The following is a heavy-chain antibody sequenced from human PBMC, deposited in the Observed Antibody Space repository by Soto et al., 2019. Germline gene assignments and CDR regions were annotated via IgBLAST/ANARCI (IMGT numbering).Heavy chain of an antibody. D-gene: IGHD1-20*01. Sequence: WGSLSLSCAASEFTFDKYYMTWVRQAPGKGPEWVANIKPGGSEQYYVDSVKGRFTISRDNANNSLYLQMNSLRAEDTAVYFCARGNWNYYYGFDVWGQGTTVTVSS. CDR1: EFTFDKYY. CDR3: ARGNWNYYYGFDV. J-gene: IGHJ6*02. CDR2: IKPGGSEQ. V-gene: IGHV3-7*01.